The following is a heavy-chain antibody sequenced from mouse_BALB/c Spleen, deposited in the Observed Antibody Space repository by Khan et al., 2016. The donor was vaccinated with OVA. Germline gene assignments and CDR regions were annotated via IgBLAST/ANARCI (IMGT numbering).Heavy chain of an antibody. CDR1: GYSFTGYY. D-gene: IGHD2-12*01. Sequence: VQLQQSGPDLVKPGASVKMSCKASGYSFTGYYMNWVKQSHGKSLECIGRVNPNTGNTNYNQKFKGKAILIVDTSSSTAYMELRNLTSEDSAVCYCARGYDFFAYWGQGTLVTGSA. CDR2: VNPNTGNT. CDR3: ARGYDFFAY. J-gene: IGHJ3*01. V-gene: IGHV1-26*01.